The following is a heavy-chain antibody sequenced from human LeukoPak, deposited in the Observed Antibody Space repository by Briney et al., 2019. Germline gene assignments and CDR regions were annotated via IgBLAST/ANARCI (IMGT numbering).Heavy chain of an antibody. CDR1: GFTFSSYA. D-gene: IGHD2-2*01. Sequence: PRGSLRLSCAASGFTFSSYAMSWVRQAPGKGLEWVSAISGSGGSTYYADSVKGRFTISRDNSKNTLYLQMNSLRAEDTAVYYCAKIKTDIVVVPAADFDYWGQGTLVTVSS. CDR2: ISGSGGST. CDR3: AKIKTDIVVVPAADFDY. J-gene: IGHJ4*02. V-gene: IGHV3-23*01.